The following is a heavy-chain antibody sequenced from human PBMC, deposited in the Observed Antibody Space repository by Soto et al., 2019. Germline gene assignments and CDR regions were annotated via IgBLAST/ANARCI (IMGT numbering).Heavy chain of an antibody. J-gene: IGHJ5*01. V-gene: IGHV3-23*01. CDR2: ISRSGSTT. CDR1: GFTFSIFC. CDR3: ARVHKNWFDS. Sequence: PGGFLILSCASSGFTFSIFCMSWVRQSPGKGLDWVSAISRSGSTTYYADSVKGRFTISRDNSKNTTAYLQWSSLRASDTALYFCARVHKNWFDSWAQGTMVTVSS.